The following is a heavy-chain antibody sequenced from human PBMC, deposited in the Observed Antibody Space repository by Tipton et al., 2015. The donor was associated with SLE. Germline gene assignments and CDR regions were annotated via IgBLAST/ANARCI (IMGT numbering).Heavy chain of an antibody. CDR1: GFTFSTYA. CDR2: ISGSGGST. D-gene: IGHD6-19*01. J-gene: IGHJ4*02. CDR3: ARASSAYSSGWYWGDYFDY. Sequence: SLRLSCAASGFTFSTYAMSWVRQAPRKGLEWVSAISGSGGSTYYADSVKGRFTISRDNSKNTLYLQMNSLRAEDTAVYYCARASSAYSSGWYWGDYFDYWGQGTLVTVSS. V-gene: IGHV3-23*01.